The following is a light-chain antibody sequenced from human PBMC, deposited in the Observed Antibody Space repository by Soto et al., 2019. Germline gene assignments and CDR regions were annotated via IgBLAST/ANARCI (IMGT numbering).Light chain of an antibody. CDR1: ESFSSW. CDR2: KAS. V-gene: IGKV1-5*03. J-gene: IGKJ4*01. Sequence: DIQMTQSPSTLSASVGDRVTITCRASESFSSWLAWYQQKPGKAPKLLIYKASILQSGVPSRFSGSGSGTEFTLTISSLQPDDFATYYCQQYSSYSLTFGGGTKVELK. CDR3: QQYSSYSLT.